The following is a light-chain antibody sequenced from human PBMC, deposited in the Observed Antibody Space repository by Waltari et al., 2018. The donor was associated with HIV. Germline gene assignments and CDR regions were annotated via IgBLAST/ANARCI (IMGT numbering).Light chain of an antibody. J-gene: IGKJ1*01. CDR1: QSVNRN. CDR3: HHYNNWRET. V-gene: IGKV3-15*01. CDR2: WTS. Sequence: EILMTQSPATLSLSPGERATLSCRASQSVNRNLAWYQQKPGQTPRLLLYWTSTRATDIPDRFSGSGSGTEFTLTISSLQAEDVAVYYCHHYNNWRETFGQGTKVEIK.